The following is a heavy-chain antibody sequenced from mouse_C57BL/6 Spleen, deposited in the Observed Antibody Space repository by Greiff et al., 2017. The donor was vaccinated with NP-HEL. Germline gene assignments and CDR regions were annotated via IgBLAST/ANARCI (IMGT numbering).Heavy chain of an antibody. D-gene: IGHD2-4*01. CDR3: AISHYDYDGYAMDY. CDR1: GYTFTDYN. V-gene: IGHV1-18*01. CDR2: INPNNGGT. J-gene: IGHJ4*01. Sequence: EVQLQQSGPELVKPGASVKIPCKASGYTFTDYNMDWVKQSHGKSLEWIGDINPNNGGTIYNQKFKGKATLTVDKSSSTAYMELRSLTSEDTAVYYCAISHYDYDGYAMDYWGQGTSVTVSS.